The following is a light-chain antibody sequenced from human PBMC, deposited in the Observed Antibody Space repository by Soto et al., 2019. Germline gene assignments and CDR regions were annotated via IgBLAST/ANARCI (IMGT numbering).Light chain of an antibody. V-gene: IGLV1-47*01. CDR1: SSNIGSNY. Sequence: QSVLTQPPSASGTPGQRVTISCSGSSSNIGSNYVYWYQQLPGTAPKLLIYRNNQRPSGVPDRLSGSKSGTSASLAISGLRSEDEADYYCAAWDDSLSGPVFGGGTQLNVL. J-gene: IGLJ7*01. CDR2: RNN. CDR3: AAWDDSLSGPV.